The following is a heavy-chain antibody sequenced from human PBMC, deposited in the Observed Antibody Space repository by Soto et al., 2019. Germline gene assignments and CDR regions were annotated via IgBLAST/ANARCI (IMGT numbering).Heavy chain of an antibody. CDR1: GITFSSYW. D-gene: IGHD3-3*01. V-gene: IGHV3-74*01. J-gene: IGHJ6*02. Sequence: PGGSLRLSCAASGITFSSYWMHWVRQAPGKGLVWVSRINRDGSTTSYADSVKGRFTISRDNAKNTLYLQMNSLRAEDTAVYYCARGFYYDFWSGYWKALYYYYGMDVWGQGTTVTVSS. CDR2: INRDGSTT. CDR3: ARGFYYDFWSGYWKALYYYYGMDV.